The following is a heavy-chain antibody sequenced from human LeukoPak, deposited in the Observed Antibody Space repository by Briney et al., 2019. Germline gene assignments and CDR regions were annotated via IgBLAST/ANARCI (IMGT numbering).Heavy chain of an antibody. D-gene: IGHD3-3*01. CDR3: ARGYWSGYYFDN. CDR1: GFTFSDHS. J-gene: IGHJ4*02. V-gene: IGHV3-72*01. Sequence: GGSLRLSCAASGFTFSDHSMDWVRQAPGKGLEWVGRTRNEANSYTTEYAASVKGRFTISRDDSKNSLYLQMNSLKTEDTAVYYCARGYWSGYYFDNWGQGTLVTVSS. CDR2: TRNEANSYTT.